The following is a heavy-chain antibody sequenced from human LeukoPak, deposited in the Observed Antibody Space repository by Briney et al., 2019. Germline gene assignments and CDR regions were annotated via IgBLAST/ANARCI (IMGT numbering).Heavy chain of an antibody. CDR3: ARDSGNGWNRLD. D-gene: IGHD6-19*01. CDR2: INTANGNP. CDR1: GYTFTNYA. Sequence: ASVKVSCKASGYTFTNYAIHWLRQAPGQGLEWVGWINTANGNPQYSQKLQGRVTITIDTSATTAYMEVGSLTSEDMAVYYCARDSGNGWNRLDWGQGTLVTVSS. V-gene: IGHV1-3*04. J-gene: IGHJ4*02.